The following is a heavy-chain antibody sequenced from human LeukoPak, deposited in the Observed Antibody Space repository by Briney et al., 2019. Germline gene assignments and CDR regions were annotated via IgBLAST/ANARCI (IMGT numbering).Heavy chain of an antibody. CDR3: ARVGSGSFRD. Sequence: SETLSLTCTISRGSISTYYWSWIRQPPGKGLEWIGYISTSESTNYNPSLKSRITISVDTSKNQFSLNLSSVTPADTAVYYCARVGSGSFRDWGQGTLVTVSS. CDR1: RGSISTYY. J-gene: IGHJ4*02. CDR2: ISTSEST. D-gene: IGHD1-26*01. V-gene: IGHV4-4*09.